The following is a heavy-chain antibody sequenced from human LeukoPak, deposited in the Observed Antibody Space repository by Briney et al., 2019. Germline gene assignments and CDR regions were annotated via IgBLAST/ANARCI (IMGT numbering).Heavy chain of an antibody. J-gene: IGHJ5*02. Sequence: SETLSLTCTVSGGSISSGGYYWSWIRQPPGKGLEWIGYIYHSGSTYYNPSLKSRVAISVDTSKNQFSLKLSSVTAADTAVYYCARDFGMVRGNWFDPWGQGTLVTVSS. CDR1: GGSISSGGYY. V-gene: IGHV4-30-2*01. CDR2: IYHSGST. CDR3: ARDFGMVRGNWFDP. D-gene: IGHD3-10*01.